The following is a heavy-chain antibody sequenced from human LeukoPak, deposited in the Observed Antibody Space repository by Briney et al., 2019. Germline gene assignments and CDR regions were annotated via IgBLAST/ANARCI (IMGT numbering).Heavy chain of an antibody. CDR3: ARDAGPSLVGATDDAFDI. Sequence: SETLSLICTVSGGSIDNHFWSWIRQPPGKGLEWIGYVYHSGSANYNPALKSRLSISVDRSKNQFSLKLSSVTAADTAVYYCARDAGPSLVGATDDAFDIWGQGTMVTVSS. J-gene: IGHJ3*02. CDR1: GGSIDNHF. D-gene: IGHD1-26*01. CDR2: VYHSGSA. V-gene: IGHV4-59*11.